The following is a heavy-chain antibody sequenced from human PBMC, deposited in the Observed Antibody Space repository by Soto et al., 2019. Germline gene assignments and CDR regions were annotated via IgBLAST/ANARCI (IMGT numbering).Heavy chain of an antibody. CDR1: GGSISSSSYY. Sequence: SETLSLTCTVSGGSISSSSYYWGWIRQPPGKGLEWIGSIFYSGSTYYNPSLKSRVTISVDKSKNQFSLKLSSVTAADTAVYYCARVSGSYYYGMDVWGQGTTVTVSS. CDR3: ARVSGSYYYGMDV. D-gene: IGHD1-26*01. J-gene: IGHJ6*02. CDR2: IFYSGST. V-gene: IGHV4-39*07.